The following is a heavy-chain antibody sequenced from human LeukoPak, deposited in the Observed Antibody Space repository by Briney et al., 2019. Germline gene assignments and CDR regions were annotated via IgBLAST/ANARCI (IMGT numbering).Heavy chain of an antibody. V-gene: IGHV1-2*02. CDR3: ARDSGYYD. CDR2: INPNSGGT. J-gene: IGHJ4*02. Sequence: ASVKVSCKASGYTFTTYSIHWVRQAPGQGLEWLGWINPNSGGTNYAQKFQGRVTMTRDTSFSTAYMELSSLRSDDTAVYYCARDSGYYDWGQGTLVTVSS. CDR1: GYTFTTYS. D-gene: IGHD1-26*01.